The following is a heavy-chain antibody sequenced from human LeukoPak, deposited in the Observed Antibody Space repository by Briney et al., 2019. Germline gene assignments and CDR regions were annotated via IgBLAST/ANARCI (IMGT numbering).Heavy chain of an antibody. J-gene: IGHJ4*02. D-gene: IGHD6-13*01. V-gene: IGHV3-23*01. CDR2: ISGSGGST. CDR3: AKDTSWAAAGDYFDC. CDR1: GFTFSSYA. Sequence: GGSLRLSCAASGFTFSSYAMSWIRQAPGKGLEWVSAISGSGGSTYYADSVKGRFTISRDNPKNTLYLQMNSLRAEDTAVYYCAKDTSWAAAGDYFDCWGQGTLVTVSS.